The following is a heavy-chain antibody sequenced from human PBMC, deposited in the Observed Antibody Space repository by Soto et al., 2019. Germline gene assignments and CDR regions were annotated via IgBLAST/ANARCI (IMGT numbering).Heavy chain of an antibody. CDR3: AKDSDSSGWYLDY. D-gene: IGHD6-19*01. Sequence: EVQLVESGGGLVQPGRSLRLSCAASGFTFDDYAMHWVRQAPGKGLEWVSGISWNSGSIGYADSVKGRFTISRDNAKNSLYRQMNSLRAEDTALYYCAKDSDSSGWYLDYWGQGTLVTVSS. J-gene: IGHJ4*02. CDR2: ISWNSGSI. V-gene: IGHV3-9*01. CDR1: GFTFDDYA.